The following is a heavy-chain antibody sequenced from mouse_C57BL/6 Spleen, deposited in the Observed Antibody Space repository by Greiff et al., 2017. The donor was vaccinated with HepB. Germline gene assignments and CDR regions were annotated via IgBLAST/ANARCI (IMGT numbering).Heavy chain of an antibody. D-gene: IGHD2-1*01. V-gene: IGHV2-2*01. J-gene: IGHJ4*01. CDR1: GFSLTSYG. CDR2: IWSGGST. Sequence: QVQLQQSGPGLVQPSQSLSITCTVSGFSLTSYGVHWVRQSPGKGLEWLGVIWSGGSTDYNAAFISRLSISKDNSKSQVFLKMNSLQADDHAVYYCARSTEGGGNRLYYYAMDYWGQGTSVTVSS. CDR3: ARSTEGGGNRLYYYAMDY.